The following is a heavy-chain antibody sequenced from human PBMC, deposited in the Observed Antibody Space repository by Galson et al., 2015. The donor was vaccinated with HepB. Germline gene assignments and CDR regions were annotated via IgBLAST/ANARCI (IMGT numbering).Heavy chain of an antibody. Sequence: QSGAEVKKPGESLRISCKGSGYIFTTYWINWVRQMPGKGLEWMGRIDPSGFYTDYSPSFQGHVSISADKSVNTAFLYWSSLKASDTAIYYCARQSKIVVPASDQHGMDVWGQGTTVTVSS. CDR1: GYIFTTYW. J-gene: IGHJ6*02. V-gene: IGHV5-10-1*01. CDR3: ARQSKIVVPASDQHGMDV. CDR2: IDPSGFYT. D-gene: IGHD3-22*01.